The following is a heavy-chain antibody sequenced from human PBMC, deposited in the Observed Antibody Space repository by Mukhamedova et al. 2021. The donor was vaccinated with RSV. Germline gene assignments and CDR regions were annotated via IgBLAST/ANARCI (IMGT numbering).Heavy chain of an antibody. D-gene: IGHD2-15*01. CDR3: TKAGKIVVGKFLDF. Sequence: GLEWVSGIRNNGATTNYADSVKGRFTISRDNDKNTLYLQMDSLRADDTAIYYCTKAGKIVVGKFLDFWGQGTLVSVSS. V-gene: IGHV3-23*01. J-gene: IGHJ4*02. CDR2: IRNNGATT.